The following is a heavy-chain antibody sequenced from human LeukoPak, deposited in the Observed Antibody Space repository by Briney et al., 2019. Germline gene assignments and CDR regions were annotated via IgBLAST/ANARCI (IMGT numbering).Heavy chain of an antibody. D-gene: IGHD3-22*01. CDR3: ARVLLYYYDSSGYQNHWYDP. V-gene: IGHV4-4*07. CDR2: IYTSGST. Sequence: SETLSLTCTVSSGSISSYYWSWIRQPVGKGLEWIGRIYTSGSTNYNPSLKSRVTMSVDTSKNQFSLKLSSVTAADTAVYYCARVLLYYYDSSGYQNHWYDPWGQGTLVTVSS. J-gene: IGHJ5*02. CDR1: SGSISSYY.